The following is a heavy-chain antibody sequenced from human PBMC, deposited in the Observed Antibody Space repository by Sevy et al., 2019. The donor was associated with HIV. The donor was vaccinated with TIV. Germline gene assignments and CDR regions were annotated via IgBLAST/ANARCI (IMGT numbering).Heavy chain of an antibody. V-gene: IGHV3-74*01. Sequence: GESLRLSCAASGFTFSSYWMHWVRQAPGKGLVWVSRITPDGGSTAYADSVKGRFTISRDNAKNTLYLQMNSLRAEDTAVYYCAREGAFTTGTTGGIDYWGQGTLVTVSS. CDR2: ITPDGGST. CDR1: GFTFSSYW. D-gene: IGHD1-1*01. J-gene: IGHJ4*02. CDR3: AREGAFTTGTTGGIDY.